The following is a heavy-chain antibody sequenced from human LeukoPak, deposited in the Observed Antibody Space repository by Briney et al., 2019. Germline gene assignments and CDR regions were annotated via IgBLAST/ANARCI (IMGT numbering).Heavy chain of an antibody. V-gene: IGHV3-11*03. CDR3: AKRGVVIRVILVGFHKEAYYFDS. J-gene: IGHJ4*02. Sequence: GGSLRLSCAASGLSYSDSYMTWIRQAPGKGLEWVSYISSSGSYTNYADSVQGRFTVSRDNAKNSLFLHMTSLRAEDTAVYFCAKRGVVIRVILVGFHKEAYYFDSWGQGALVTVSS. CDR1: GLSYSDSY. D-gene: IGHD3-22*01. CDR2: ISSSGSYT.